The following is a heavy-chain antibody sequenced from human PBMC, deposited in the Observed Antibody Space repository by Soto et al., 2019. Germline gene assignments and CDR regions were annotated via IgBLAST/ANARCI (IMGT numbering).Heavy chain of an antibody. V-gene: IGHV4-59*01. Sequence: SETLSLTCTVSGGSISGYYWSWIRQLPGKGMEWIGYIHYNGGTSYSPSLKSRVTVSVDASKNQFSLKLSSVTAADTAVYYCARNHYGDPPLKNWFDPWGQGSLVTVSS. CDR2: IHYNGGT. CDR1: GGSISGYY. CDR3: ARNHYGDPPLKNWFDP. D-gene: IGHD4-17*01. J-gene: IGHJ5*02.